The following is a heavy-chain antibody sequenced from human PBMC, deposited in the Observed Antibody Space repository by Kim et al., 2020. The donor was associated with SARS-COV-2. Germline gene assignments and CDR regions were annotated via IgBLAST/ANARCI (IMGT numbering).Heavy chain of an antibody. CDR2: INTAGDT. V-gene: IGHV3-13*04. D-gene: IGHD6-19*01. CDR1: GFTFSNYD. J-gene: IGHJ6*02. Sequence: GGSLRLSCAVSGFTFSNYDMHWLRQATGEGLEWVSAINTAGDTYYAGSVKGRFTISRENAENSLYLQMNSLRAGDTAVYYCAREPPVSGLYFYAMDVWGQGSTVTVSS. CDR3: AREPPVSGLYFYAMDV.